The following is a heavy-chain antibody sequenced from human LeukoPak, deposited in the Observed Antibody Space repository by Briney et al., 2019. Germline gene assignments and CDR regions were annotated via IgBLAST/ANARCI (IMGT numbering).Heavy chain of an antibody. CDR1: GFTFSIYW. V-gene: IGHV3-7*01. CDR3: ARDRSLYY. Sequence: GGSLRLSCAASGFTFSIYWMSWVRQAPGKGLEWVANIKQDGSEKYYVASVKGRFTISRDNAKNSLFLQMNSLRAEDTAVYYCARDRSLYYWGQGTLVTVSS. J-gene: IGHJ4*02. CDR2: IKQDGSEK.